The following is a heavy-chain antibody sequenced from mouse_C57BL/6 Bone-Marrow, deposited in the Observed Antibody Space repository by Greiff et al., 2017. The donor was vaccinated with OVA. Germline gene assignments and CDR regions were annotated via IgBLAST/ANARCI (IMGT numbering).Heavy chain of an antibody. CDR3: ARESYGSSDYFDY. CDR2: ISSGGDYN. J-gene: IGHJ2*01. D-gene: IGHD1-1*01. Sequence: EVQLVESGEGLVKPGGSLKLSCAASGFTFSSYAMSWVRQTPEKRLEWVAYISSGGDYNYYADTVTGRFTISSYNARDTLYLQMSSLKSEDTAMYYCARESYGSSDYFDYWGQGTTLTVSS. V-gene: IGHV5S21*01. CDR1: GFTFSSYA.